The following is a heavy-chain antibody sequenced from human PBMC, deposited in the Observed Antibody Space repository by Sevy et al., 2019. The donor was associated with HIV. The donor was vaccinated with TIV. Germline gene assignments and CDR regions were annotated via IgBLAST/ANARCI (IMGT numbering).Heavy chain of an antibody. Sequence: GGSLRLSCAASGFTFSSYAMHWVRQAPGKGLEWLAVISYDGSNKYYADSVKGRFTISRDNSKNTLYLQMNSLRAEDTAVYYCARERAAVFTEYYFDYWGQGTLVTVSS. CDR3: ARERAAVFTEYYFDY. D-gene: IGHD6-13*01. V-gene: IGHV3-30-3*01. CDR1: GFTFSSYA. CDR2: ISYDGSNK. J-gene: IGHJ4*02.